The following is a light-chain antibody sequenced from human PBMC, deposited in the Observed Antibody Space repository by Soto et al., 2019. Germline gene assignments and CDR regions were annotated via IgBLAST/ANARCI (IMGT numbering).Light chain of an antibody. CDR2: EVS. V-gene: IGLV2-14*01. Sequence: QSALTQPASVSGSPGQSITISCTGTTSDVGTYDYVSWYQHQPGEAPKVMIYEVSNRPSGVSDRFSGSKSGNTASLTISGLQAEDEADYYCSSYVGATTRVFGTGTKVTVL. J-gene: IGLJ1*01. CDR1: TSDVGTYDY. CDR3: SSYVGATTRV.